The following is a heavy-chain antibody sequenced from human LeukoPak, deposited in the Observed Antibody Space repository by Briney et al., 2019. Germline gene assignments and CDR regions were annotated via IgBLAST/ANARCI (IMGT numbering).Heavy chain of an antibody. CDR2: INLNSGGT. D-gene: IGHD5-18*01. V-gene: IGHV1-2*02. Sequence: GASAKVSCKPSGYSFTSYYMHWVRQAPGQGLEWMGCINLNSGGTSYVKKCQGRVTMTRDTSISTAYMELSRLRSDDTSVYYCARAKQPWFDYWGQGTLVTVSS. CDR3: ARAKQPWFDY. J-gene: IGHJ4*02. CDR1: GYSFTSYY.